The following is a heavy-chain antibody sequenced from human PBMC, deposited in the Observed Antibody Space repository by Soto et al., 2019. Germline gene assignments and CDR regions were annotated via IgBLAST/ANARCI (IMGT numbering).Heavy chain of an antibody. J-gene: IGHJ6*02. D-gene: IGHD1-1*01. CDR2: IIPIFGTT. CDR3: AGGIVTGSEYNYYYYGMDV. V-gene: IGHV1-69*12. Sequence: QVQLVQSGAEVKMPGSSVKVSCKASGGTFNSYAIDWVRQAPGQGLEWMGGIIPIFGTTNYPQKLQGRVKLTADETTRTAYMELSTLSSEDTAVYYCAGGIVTGSEYNYYYYGMDVWGQGTTVTVSS. CDR1: GGTFNSYA.